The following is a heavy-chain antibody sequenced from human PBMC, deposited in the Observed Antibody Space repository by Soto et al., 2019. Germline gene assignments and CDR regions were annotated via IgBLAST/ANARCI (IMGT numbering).Heavy chain of an antibody. J-gene: IGHJ3*02. CDR3: AHVKVDDYIWGRLSAFDI. Sequence: QITLKESGPTLVKPTQTLTLTCTFSGFSLSTSEVGVGWIRQPPGKALEWLALIYWDDDKRYSPSLKSRLTITKDTSKNQVVLTMTNMDPVDTATYYCAHVKVDDYIWGRLSAFDIWGQGTMVTVSS. CDR1: GFSLSTSEVG. V-gene: IGHV2-5*02. CDR2: IYWDDDK. D-gene: IGHD3-16*01.